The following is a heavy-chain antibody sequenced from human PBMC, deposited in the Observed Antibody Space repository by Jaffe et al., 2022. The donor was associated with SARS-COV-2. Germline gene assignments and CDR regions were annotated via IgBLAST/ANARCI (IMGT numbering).Heavy chain of an antibody. D-gene: IGHD2-8*01. CDR1: GFTFSSYA. Sequence: EVQLLESGGGLVQPGGSLRLSCAASGFTFSSYAMSWVRQAPGKGLEWVSAISGSGGSTYYADSVKGRFTISRDNSKNTLYLQMNSLRAEDTAVYYCAKDPASGTNGVKYFDYWGQGTLVTVSS. CDR3: AKDPASGTNGVKYFDY. CDR2: ISGSGGST. V-gene: IGHV3-23*01. J-gene: IGHJ4*02.